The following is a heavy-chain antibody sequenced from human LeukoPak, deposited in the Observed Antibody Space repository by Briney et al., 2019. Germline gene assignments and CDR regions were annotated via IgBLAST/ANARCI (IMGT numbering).Heavy chain of an antibody. CDR1: GFTVSSNY. J-gene: IGHJ5*02. Sequence: GGSLRLSCAASGFTVSSNYMSWVRQAPGKGLEWVSVIYSGGSTYYADSVKGRFTISRDNSKNTLYLQMNSLRAEDTAVYYCARENGARDYVWGGYRQNWFDPWGQGTLVTVSS. CDR3: ARENGARDYVWGGYRQNWFDP. CDR2: IYSGGST. V-gene: IGHV3-53*01. D-gene: IGHD3-16*02.